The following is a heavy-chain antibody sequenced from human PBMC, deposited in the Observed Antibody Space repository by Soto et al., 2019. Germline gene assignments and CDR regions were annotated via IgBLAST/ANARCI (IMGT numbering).Heavy chain of an antibody. CDR3: ARGADIVVVVAAGDYAFDI. J-gene: IGHJ3*02. Sequence: GGSLRLSCAASGFTFSSYGMHWVRQAPGKGLEWVAVIWYDGSNKYYADSVKGRFTISRDNSKNTLYLQMNSLRAEDTAVFYCARGADIVVVVAAGDYAFDIWGQGTMVTVSS. V-gene: IGHV3-33*01. CDR1: GFTFSSYG. CDR2: IWYDGSNK. D-gene: IGHD2-15*01.